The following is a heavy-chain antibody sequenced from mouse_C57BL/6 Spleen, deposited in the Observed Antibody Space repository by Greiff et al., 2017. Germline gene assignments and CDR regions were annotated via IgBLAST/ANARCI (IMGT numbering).Heavy chain of an antibody. V-gene: IGHV5-4*01. J-gene: IGHJ3*01. CDR2: ISDAGSYT. CDR3: AREGGNYGFAY. CDR1: GFTFSSYA. D-gene: IGHD2-1*01. Sequence: EVKLVESGGGLVKPGGSLKLSCAASGFTFSSYAMSWVRQTPETRLEWIATISDAGSYTYYPDNVKGRFTVSRDNAKNNLYLQMSHLKSEDTDMYYCAREGGNYGFAYWGQGTMVTVSA.